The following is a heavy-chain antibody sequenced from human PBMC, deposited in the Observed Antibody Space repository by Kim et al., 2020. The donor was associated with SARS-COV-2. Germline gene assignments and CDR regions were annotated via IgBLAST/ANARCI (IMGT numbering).Heavy chain of an antibody. CDR3: AVIYGSGSYVFDY. J-gene: IGHJ4*02. Sequence: GGSLRLSCAASGFTFGDYRLNWVRQAPGKGLEWVADITSSGSITYAASVKGRFTISRDNGERSLYLQMNNLRGDDTAVDFCAVIYGSGSYVFDYWGQGTLVTVSS. D-gene: IGHD3-10*01. CDR1: GFTFGDYR. V-gene: IGHV3-48*01. CDR2: ITSSGSIT.